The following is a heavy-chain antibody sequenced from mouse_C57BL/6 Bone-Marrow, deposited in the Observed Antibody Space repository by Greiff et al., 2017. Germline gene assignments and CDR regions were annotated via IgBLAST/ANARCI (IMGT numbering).Heavy chain of an antibody. D-gene: IGHD1-1*01. Sequence: VQLQQPGAELVKPGASVQLSCKASGYTFTSYWMHWVKQRPGQGLEWIGMIHPNSGSTNYNEKFKSKATLTVDKSSSTAYMQLSSLTSEDSAVYYCARGDYGSSLWAMDYWGQKDSVTVSS. V-gene: IGHV1-64*01. CDR3: ARGDYGSSLWAMDY. CDR2: IHPNSGST. CDR1: GYTFTSYW. J-gene: IGHJ4*01.